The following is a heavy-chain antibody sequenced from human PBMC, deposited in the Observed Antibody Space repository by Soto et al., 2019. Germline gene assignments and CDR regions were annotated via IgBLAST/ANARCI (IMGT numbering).Heavy chain of an antibody. CDR2: IYHSGST. J-gene: IGHJ4*02. CDR1: GGSISSYY. CDR3: ARATVTRLDY. Sequence: SETLSLTCTVSGGSISSYYWSWIRQPPGKGLEWIGYIYHSGSTYYNPSLKSRVTISVDRSKNQFSLKLSSVTAADTAVYYCARATVTRLDYWGQGTLVTVSS. D-gene: IGHD4-17*01. V-gene: IGHV4-59*12.